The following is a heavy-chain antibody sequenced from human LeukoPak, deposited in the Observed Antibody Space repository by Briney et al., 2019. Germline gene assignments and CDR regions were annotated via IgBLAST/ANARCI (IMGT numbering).Heavy chain of an antibody. D-gene: IGHD3-22*01. V-gene: IGHV3-73*01. CDR2: IRSKANSYAT. J-gene: IGHJ3*02. Sequence: PGGSLRLSCAASGFTFSGSAMHWVRQASGKGLEWVGRIRSKANSYATAYAASVKGRFTISRDDSKNTAYLQMNSLKTEDTAVYYCTRHRLHYYDSSGYYYPDAFDIWGQGTMVTVSS. CDR1: GFTFSGSA. CDR3: TRHRLHYYDSSGYYYPDAFDI.